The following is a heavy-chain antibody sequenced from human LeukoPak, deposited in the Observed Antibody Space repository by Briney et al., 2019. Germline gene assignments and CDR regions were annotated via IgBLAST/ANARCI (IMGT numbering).Heavy chain of an antibody. J-gene: IGHJ4*02. CDR3: ARLSGSYYVNYFDY. Sequence: PSETLSLTCTVSGGSISSSSYYWGWIRQPPGKGLEWIGSIYYSGSTYYNPSLKSRVTISVDTSKNQFSLKLSSVTAADTAVYYCARLSGSYYVNYFDYWGQGTLVTVSS. D-gene: IGHD1-26*01. CDR1: GGSISSSSYY. CDR2: IYYSGST. V-gene: IGHV4-39*07.